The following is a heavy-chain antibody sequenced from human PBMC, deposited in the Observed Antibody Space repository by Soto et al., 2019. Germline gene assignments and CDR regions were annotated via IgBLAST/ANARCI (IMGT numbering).Heavy chain of an antibody. CDR2: IFSNDEK. V-gene: IGHV2-26*01. D-gene: IGHD6-13*01. J-gene: IGHJ4*02. CDR3: ARLSPSSWDLGY. Sequence: QVTLKESGPVLVKPTETLTLTCTVSGFSLSNARMGVSWIRQPPGKALEWLAHIFSNDEKPDSTSLKSRLTTXKXTTKSHVVLTMTNMDPVDTATYYCARLSPSSWDLGYWGQGTLVTVSS. CDR1: GFSLSNARMG.